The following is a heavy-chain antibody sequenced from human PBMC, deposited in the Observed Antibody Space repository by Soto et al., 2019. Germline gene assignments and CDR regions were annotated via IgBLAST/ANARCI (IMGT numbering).Heavy chain of an antibody. CDR2: VFHSGTT. CDR3: VRDFGDLQDFWSGPDQ. V-gene: IGHV4-38-2*02. D-gene: IGHD3-3*01. Sequence: SETLSLTCAVSGYSINSGYYWGWIRQPPGKGLEWIGSVFHSGTTYSNPSLKTRLTISVDTSKNEISLDLNAVTAADTALYYCVRDFGDLQDFWSGPDQCGQGVPVT. CDR1: GYSINSGYY. J-gene: IGHJ5*02.